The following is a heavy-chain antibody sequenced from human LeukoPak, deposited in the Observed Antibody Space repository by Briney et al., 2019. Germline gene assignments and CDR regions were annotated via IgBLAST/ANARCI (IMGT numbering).Heavy chain of an antibody. CDR3: ARDLGYCSGGSCFNDY. CDR2: ISSSSSYI. Sequence: GGSLRLSCAASGFTFSSYSMNWVRQAPGKGLEWVSSISSSSSYIYYADSVKGRFTISRDNAKNSLYLQMNSLRAEDTAVYYCARDLGYCSGGSCFNDYWGQGTLVTVSS. J-gene: IGHJ4*02. D-gene: IGHD2-15*01. V-gene: IGHV3-21*01. CDR1: GFTFSSYS.